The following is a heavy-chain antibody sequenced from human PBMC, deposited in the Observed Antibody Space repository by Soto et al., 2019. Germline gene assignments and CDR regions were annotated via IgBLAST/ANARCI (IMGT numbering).Heavy chain of an antibody. D-gene: IGHD3-3*01. CDR3: ARTMDYDFWSGSPYYFDY. Sequence: GGSLRLSCAASGFTFSDYYMSWIRQAPGKGLEWVSYISSSGSTIYYADSVKGRFTISRDNAKNSLYLQMNSLRAEDTAVYYCARTMDYDFWSGSPYYFDYWGQGTLVTVSS. CDR1: GFTFSDYY. J-gene: IGHJ4*02. CDR2: ISSSGSTI. V-gene: IGHV3-11*01.